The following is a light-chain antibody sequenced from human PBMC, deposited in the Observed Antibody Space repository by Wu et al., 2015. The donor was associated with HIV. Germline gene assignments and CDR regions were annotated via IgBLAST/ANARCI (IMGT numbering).Light chain of an antibody. J-gene: IGKJ1*01. V-gene: IGKV3-15*01. CDR2: GAS. CDR1: QSISSN. CDR3: QQYDNWPPTT. Sequence: EVVMTQSPATLSVSPEERATLSCRASQSISSNLAWYQQKPGQAPRLLIYGASTRATGIPARFSGSGSGTEFTLTISSLQSEDFAVYFCQQYDNWPPTTFGQGTKVDIK.